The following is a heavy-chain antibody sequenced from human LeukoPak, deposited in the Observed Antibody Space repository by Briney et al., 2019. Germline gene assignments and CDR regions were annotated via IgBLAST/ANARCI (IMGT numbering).Heavy chain of an antibody. D-gene: IGHD6-13*01. CDR3: ARAPGDSSSWYFSLNYYYYGMDV. Sequence: ASVTVSCKASGYTFTSYDINWVRQAAGQGLEGTGWMNHNSGNTDYAQKFQGRVTMTRNTSISTAYMELSSLRSEDTAVYYCARAPGDSSSWYFSLNYYYYGMDVWGQGTTVTVSS. V-gene: IGHV1-8*01. CDR1: GYTFTSYD. J-gene: IGHJ6*02. CDR2: MNHNSGNT.